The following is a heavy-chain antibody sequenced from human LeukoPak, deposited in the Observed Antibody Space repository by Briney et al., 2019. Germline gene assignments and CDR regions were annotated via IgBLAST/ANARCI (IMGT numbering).Heavy chain of an antibody. CDR2: IRSKGYGGTT. J-gene: IGHJ3*01. Sequence: GGSLRLSCIASGFTIGDYAMSWVRQAPGKGLEWVGFIRSKGYGGTTEYAASVKGRFTISRDEPKGIAYLQMNSLKTEDTAVYYCTTSYSGFAPDAFDVWGQGTMVIVSS. CDR3: TTSYSGFAPDAFDV. V-gene: IGHV3-49*04. D-gene: IGHD5-12*01. CDR1: GFTIGDYA.